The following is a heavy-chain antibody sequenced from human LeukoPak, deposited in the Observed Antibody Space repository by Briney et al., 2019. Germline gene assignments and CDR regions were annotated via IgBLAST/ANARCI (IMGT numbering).Heavy chain of an antibody. CDR3: ARELTSWPDYYYGMDV. D-gene: IGHD3-9*01. Sequence: GGSLRLSCAASGFTVSSNYMSWVRQAPGKGLEWVSFIYSGGSTYYADSVKGRFTISRDNSKNTLYLQMNSLRAEDTAVYYCARELTSWPDYYYGMDVWGQGTTVTVSS. CDR2: IYSGGST. J-gene: IGHJ6*02. CDR1: GFTVSSNY. V-gene: IGHV3-66*01.